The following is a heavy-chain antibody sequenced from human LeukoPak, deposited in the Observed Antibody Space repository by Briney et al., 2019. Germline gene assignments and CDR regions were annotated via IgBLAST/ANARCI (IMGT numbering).Heavy chain of an antibody. CDR1: GFTFSSYA. J-gene: IGHJ6*02. V-gene: IGHV3-30-3*01. D-gene: IGHD3-22*01. CDR2: ISYDGSNK. CDR3: ARGLTYYYDSSGYYGYYYGMDV. Sequence: GRSLRLSCAASGFTFSSYAMHWVRQAPGEGLEWVAVISYDGSNKYYADSVKGRFTISRDNSKNTLYLQMNSLRAEDTAVYYCARGLTYYYDSSGYYGYYYGMDVWGQGTTVTVSS.